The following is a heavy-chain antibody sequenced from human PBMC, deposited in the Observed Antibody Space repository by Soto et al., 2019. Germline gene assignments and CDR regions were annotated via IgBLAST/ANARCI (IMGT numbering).Heavy chain of an antibody. CDR1: GGSFSGYY. J-gene: IGHJ6*02. V-gene: IGHV4-34*01. CDR2: INHSGST. D-gene: IGHD3-9*01. Sequence: SETLSLTCAVYGGSFSGYYWSWIRQPPGKGLEWIGEINHSGSTNYNPSLKSRVTISVDTSKNQFSLKLSSVTAADTAVYYCARGCIFRRYFDWLPDYYYYGMDVWGQGTAVTVSS. CDR3: ARGCIFRRYFDWLPDYYYYGMDV.